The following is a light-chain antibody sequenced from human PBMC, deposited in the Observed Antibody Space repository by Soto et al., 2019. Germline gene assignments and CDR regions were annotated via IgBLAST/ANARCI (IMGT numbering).Light chain of an antibody. V-gene: IGKV3-20*01. CDR1: QSVSSSY. J-gene: IGKJ1*01. Sequence: EIVLTQSPGTLSLSPGERATLSCRASQSVSSSYLAWYQQKPGQAPRLLIYGASSRATGIPDRFSGSGSGTDFTLTISRLEPEDVAVYYWQQYGSSPGWTFGQGTKV. CDR2: GAS. CDR3: QQYGSSPGWT.